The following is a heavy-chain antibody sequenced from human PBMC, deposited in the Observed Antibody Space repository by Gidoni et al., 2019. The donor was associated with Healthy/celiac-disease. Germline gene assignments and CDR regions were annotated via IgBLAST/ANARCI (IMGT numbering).Heavy chain of an antibody. J-gene: IGHJ4*02. CDR2: ISYDGSNK. CDR1: GFTFSSYG. Sequence: QVQLVESGGGVVQPGMSLRLSCAASGFTFSSYGMHWVRQAPGKGLEWVAVISYDGSNKYYADSVKGRFTISRDNSKNTLYLQMNSLRAEDTAVYYCARDKGIAAIDYWGQGTLVTVSS. CDR3: ARDKGIAAIDY. V-gene: IGHV3-30*03. D-gene: IGHD6-13*01.